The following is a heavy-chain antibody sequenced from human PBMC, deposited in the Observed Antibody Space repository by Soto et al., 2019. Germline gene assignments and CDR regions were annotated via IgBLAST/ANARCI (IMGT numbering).Heavy chain of an antibody. V-gene: IGHV4-34*01. J-gene: IGHJ5*02. CDR2: INHSGSA. CDR3: ARLGAYYQSLDP. D-gene: IGHD3-22*01. CDR1: GGSFSDYI. Sequence: PSETLCLTCDVYGGSFSDYIWTWIRQTPGKGLQWIGQINHSGSANYDPSLKSRVTISVHTSSSQFSLELTSVTAADTAVYYCARLGAYYQSLDPWGPGTLVTVSS.